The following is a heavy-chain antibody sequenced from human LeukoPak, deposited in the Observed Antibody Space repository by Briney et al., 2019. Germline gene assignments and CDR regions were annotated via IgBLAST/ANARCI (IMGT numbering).Heavy chain of an antibody. Sequence: GASVKVSCKASGYTFTGYYMHWVRQAPGQGLEWMGWINPNSGGTNYAQKFQGRVTMTRDTSISTAYMELSRLRSDDTAVYYCARDDSGWYPADAFDIWGQGTMVTVSS. CDR1: GYTFTGYY. CDR2: INPNSGGT. V-gene: IGHV1-2*02. D-gene: IGHD6-19*01. J-gene: IGHJ3*02. CDR3: ARDDSGWYPADAFDI.